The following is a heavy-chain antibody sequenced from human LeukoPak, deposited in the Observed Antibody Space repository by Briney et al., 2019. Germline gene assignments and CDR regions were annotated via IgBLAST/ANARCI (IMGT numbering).Heavy chain of an antibody. D-gene: IGHD2-21*02. CDR3: SVWPLVVVTAPLFDY. Sequence: GSLRLSCAASGFTFRDYYMSWIRQAPGKGREWGSYISSSGSTLFYADSVKGRFTISRDNAKKPLQLQMKSVRAEDTAVYYCSVWPLVVVTAPLFDYWGQGTLVTVSS. J-gene: IGHJ4*02. CDR1: GFTFRDYY. V-gene: IGHV3-11*01. CDR2: ISSSGSTL.